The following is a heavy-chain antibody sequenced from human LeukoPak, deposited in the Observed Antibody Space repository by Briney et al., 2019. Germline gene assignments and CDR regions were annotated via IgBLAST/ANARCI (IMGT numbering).Heavy chain of an antibody. CDR2: INSDATGT. Sequence: GGSLRLSCAASGYTFSGHWINWVRQPPGRGLEWVSRINSDATGTMDADSVKGRFTTSRDNAKNTAYLQMNSLRAEDTAVYYCARGRYFALDVWGQGTTVTVSS. V-gene: IGHV3-74*03. D-gene: IGHD2/OR15-2a*01. CDR1: GYTFSGHW. CDR3: ARGRYFALDV. J-gene: IGHJ6*02.